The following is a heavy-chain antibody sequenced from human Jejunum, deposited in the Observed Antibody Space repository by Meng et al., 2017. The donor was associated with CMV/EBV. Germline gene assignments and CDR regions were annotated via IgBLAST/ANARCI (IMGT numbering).Heavy chain of an antibody. D-gene: IGHD3-10*01. CDR3: ANTYYYGSGSYTPYALDV. Sequence: TRYAMTWVRQAPGKGLDWVSAISDTGSSTYYADSVKGRFTISRDNSKNTLYLQMNSLRAEDTAVYYCANTYYYGSGSYTPYALDVWGQGTTVTVSS. CDR1: TRYA. CDR2: ISDTGSST. V-gene: IGHV3-23*01. J-gene: IGHJ6*02.